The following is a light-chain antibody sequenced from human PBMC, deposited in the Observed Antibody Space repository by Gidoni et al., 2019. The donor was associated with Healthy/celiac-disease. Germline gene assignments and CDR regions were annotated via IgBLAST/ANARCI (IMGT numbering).Light chain of an antibody. V-gene: IGLV3-21*02. J-gene: IGLJ1*01. CDR3: QVWDSSSDHYV. CDR2: DDS. CDR1: NIGSKR. Sequence: SYVLTQPPSVSVAHGQTARLTCGGNNIGSKRVHWYQQKPGQAPVLGVYDDSDRPSGIPERFSGSNSGNTATLTISRVEAGDEADYYCQVWDSSSDHYVFGTGTKVTVL.